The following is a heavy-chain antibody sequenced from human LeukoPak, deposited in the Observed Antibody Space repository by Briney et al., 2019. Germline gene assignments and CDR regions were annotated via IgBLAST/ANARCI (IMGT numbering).Heavy chain of an antibody. CDR2: ISSSGST. D-gene: IGHD5-24*01. CDR3: AREDRLYRDGYNYVHY. V-gene: IGHV4-61*02. CDR1: GDSISSGDYY. Sequence: SETLSLTCTVSGDSISSGDYYWSWIRQPAGKGLEWIGRISSSGSTNYNPSLKSRVTISVDTSKNQFSLKLSSVTAADTAVYYCAREDRLYRDGYNYVHYWGQGTLVTVSS. J-gene: IGHJ4*02.